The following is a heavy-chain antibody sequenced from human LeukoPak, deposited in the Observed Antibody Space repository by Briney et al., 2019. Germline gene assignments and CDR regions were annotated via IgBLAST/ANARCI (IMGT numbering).Heavy chain of an antibody. CDR1: GFTFSSYS. J-gene: IGHJ6*03. CDR3: ASEGATRGGGYMDV. Sequence: PGGSLRLSCAASGFTFSSYSMNWVRQAPGKGLEWVSSISSSSSYIYYADSVKGRFTISRDNAKNSLYLQMNSLRAEDTAVYYCASEGATRGGGYMDVWGKGTTVTVSS. CDR2: ISSSSSYI. V-gene: IGHV3-21*01. D-gene: IGHD1-26*01.